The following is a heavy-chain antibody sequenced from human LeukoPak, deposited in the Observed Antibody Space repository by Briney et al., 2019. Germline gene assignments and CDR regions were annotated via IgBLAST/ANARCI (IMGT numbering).Heavy chain of an antibody. V-gene: IGHV4-59*01. D-gene: IGHD5-12*01. CDR2: ISYRGST. J-gene: IGHJ4*02. CDR1: GGSIASYY. Sequence: PSETLSLTCTVSGGSIASYYWNWIRQFPGKGLEWIGYISYRGSTSYNPSLNSRVSISLDTSKNQLSLRLNSVTAADTAVYYCARDISGYDYFDYWGQGTLVTVSS. CDR3: ARDISGYDYFDY.